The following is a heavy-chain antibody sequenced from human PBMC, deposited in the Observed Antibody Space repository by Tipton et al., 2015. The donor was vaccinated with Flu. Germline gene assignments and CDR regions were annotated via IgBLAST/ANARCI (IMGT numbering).Heavy chain of an antibody. Sequence: SGFTFSSYGMHWVRQAPGKGLEWVAVIWYDGSNKYYADSVKGRFTISRDNSKNTLYLQMNSLRAEDTAVYYCAKDQGLVVGFRELFDYYYYGMDVWGQGTTVTVSS. V-gene: IGHV3-33*06. J-gene: IGHJ6*02. CDR3: AKDQGLVVGFRELFDYYYYGMDV. D-gene: IGHD3-10*01. CDR1: GFTFSSYG. CDR2: IWYDGSNK.